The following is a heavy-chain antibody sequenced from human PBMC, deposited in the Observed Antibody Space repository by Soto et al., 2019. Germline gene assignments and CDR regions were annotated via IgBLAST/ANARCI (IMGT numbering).Heavy chain of an antibody. CDR2: INPNSGGT. D-gene: IGHD3-3*01. V-gene: IGHV1-2*02. CDR1: GYTFTGYY. CDR3: ARTQSYYDFWSGDNYYYGMDV. J-gene: IGHJ6*02. Sequence: QVQLVQSGAEVKKPGASVKVSCKASGYTFTGYYMHWVRQAPGQGLEWMGWINPNSGGTNYAQEFQGRVTMTRDTSISTAYMELSRLRSDDTAVYYCARTQSYYDFWSGDNYYYGMDVWGQGTTVTVSS.